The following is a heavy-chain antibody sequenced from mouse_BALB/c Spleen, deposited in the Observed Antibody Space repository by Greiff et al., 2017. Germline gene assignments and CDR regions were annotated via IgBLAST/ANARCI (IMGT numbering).Heavy chain of an antibody. D-gene: IGHD3-2*01. CDR2: IRNKANGYTT. Sequence: VQLKESGGGLVQPGGSLRLSCATSGFTFTDYYMSWVRQPPGKALEWLGFIRNKANGYTTEYSASVKGRFTISRDNSQSILYLQMNTLRAEDSATYYCARDRTARATFLYAMDYWGQGTSVTVSS. J-gene: IGHJ4*01. V-gene: IGHV7-3*02. CDR1: GFTFTDYY. CDR3: ARDRTARATFLYAMDY.